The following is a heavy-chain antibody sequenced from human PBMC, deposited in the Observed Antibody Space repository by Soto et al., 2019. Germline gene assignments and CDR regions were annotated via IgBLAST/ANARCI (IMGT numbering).Heavy chain of an antibody. CDR3: ATMGTPATGLYYFDY. V-gene: IGHV4-30-4*01. CDR2: ISYSGST. CDR1: GGSLSQGNFY. D-gene: IGHD5-18*01. J-gene: IGHJ4*02. Sequence: QVPPQESGPRLVKAFPTPFPHFNLSGGSLSQGNFYWGWIRQPPGKGLAWIGFISYSGSTYYSLSLKSRVTISVDTSKNQFSLNLSFVTAADTAVYYCATMGTPATGLYYFDYWGQGTLVTVSS.